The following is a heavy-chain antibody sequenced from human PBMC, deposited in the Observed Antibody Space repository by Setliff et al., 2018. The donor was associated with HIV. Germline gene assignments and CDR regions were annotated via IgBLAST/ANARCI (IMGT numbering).Heavy chain of an antibody. CDR1: GDSISRYY. Sequence: PSETLSLTCSVSGDSISRYYWSWIRQSPARGLEWIGYAYHSGTTNFNPSLKSRVTMSLDTSRSQLSLNLRSVTAADTGVYYCARVALLNVHILTAPEYVDIWGQGTQVTVSS. CDR2: AYHSGTT. D-gene: IGHD2-15*01. V-gene: IGHV4-59*03. J-gene: IGHJ4*02. CDR3: ARVALLNVHILTAPEYVDI.